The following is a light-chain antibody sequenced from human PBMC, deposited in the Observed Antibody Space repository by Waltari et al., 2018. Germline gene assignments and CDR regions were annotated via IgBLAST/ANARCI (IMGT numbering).Light chain of an antibody. CDR3: QTWDSSPVV. V-gene: IGLV3-1*01. J-gene: IGLJ2*01. CDR2: LNN. Sequence: SFELTQPPSVSVSPGQTATITCSGHELDDNFVWWYQQRPGQSPVMVIYLNNKRPSGIPERFSGSISGSTATLTISGTQDLDEADYYCQTWDSSPVVFGGGTKLTVL. CDR1: ELDDNF.